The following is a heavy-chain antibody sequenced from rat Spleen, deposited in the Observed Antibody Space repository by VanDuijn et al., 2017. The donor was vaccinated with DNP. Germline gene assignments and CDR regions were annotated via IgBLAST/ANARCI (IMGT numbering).Heavy chain of an antibody. D-gene: IGHD4-3*01. V-gene: IGHV3-1*01. J-gene: IGHJ1*01. Sequence: EVQLQESGPGLVKPSQSLSLTCSVTGYSITSNYWGWIRKFPGDKMEWIGYINHSGSTGYNPSLKSRISITRDTSKNQFFLHLSSVTAEDTATYYCARQNIVRDWYFDFWGPGTLVTVSS. CDR2: INHSGST. CDR1: GYSITSNY. CDR3: ARQNIVRDWYFDF.